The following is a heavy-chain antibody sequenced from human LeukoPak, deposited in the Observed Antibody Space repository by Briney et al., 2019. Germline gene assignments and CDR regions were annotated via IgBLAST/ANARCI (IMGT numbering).Heavy chain of an antibody. J-gene: IGHJ4*02. CDR3: AKETVAGPPIDY. D-gene: IGHD6-19*01. V-gene: IGHV3-23*01. CDR2: ISSSAYST. Sequence: GGSLRLSCAASGFPFSSYAMSWVRQAPGKGLEWVSAISSSAYSTYYADSVKGRFTISRDNSKNTLYLQMNSLRAEDTAVYYCAKETVAGPPIDYWGQGTLVTVSS. CDR1: GFPFSSYA.